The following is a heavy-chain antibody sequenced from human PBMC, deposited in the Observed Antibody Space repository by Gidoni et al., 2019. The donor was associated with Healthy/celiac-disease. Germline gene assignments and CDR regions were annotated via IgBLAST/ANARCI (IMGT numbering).Heavy chain of an antibody. CDR2: ISSNGGST. Sequence: EVQLVESGGGLVQPGGSLSLSCSASGFTFSRYATHWVRQAPGKGLEYVSAISSNGGSTYYADSVKGRFTISRDNSKNTLYLQMSSLRAEDTAVYYCVKWAGDFWSGPVYYYGMDVWGQGTTVTVSS. CDR1: GFTFSRYA. D-gene: IGHD3-3*01. V-gene: IGHV3-64D*06. CDR3: VKWAGDFWSGPVYYYGMDV. J-gene: IGHJ6*02.